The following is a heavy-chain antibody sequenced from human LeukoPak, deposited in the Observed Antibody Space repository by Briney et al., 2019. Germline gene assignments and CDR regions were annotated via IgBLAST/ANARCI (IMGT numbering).Heavy chain of an antibody. CDR2: INSDGSST. D-gene: IGHD7-27*01. J-gene: IGHJ4*02. V-gene: IGHV3-74*01. CDR1: GFTFSSDW. Sequence: GGSLRLSCAASGFTFSSDWMHWVRQAPGKGLVWVSRINSDGSSTRYADSVKGRFTISRDNAKNTLYLQMNSLRAEDAAVYYCARENWGSSFDYWGQGTLVTVSS. CDR3: ARENWGSSFDY.